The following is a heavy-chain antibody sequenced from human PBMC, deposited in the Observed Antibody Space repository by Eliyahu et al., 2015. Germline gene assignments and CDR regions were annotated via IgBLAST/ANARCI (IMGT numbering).Heavy chain of an antibody. D-gene: IGHD1-26*01. CDR3: AKDLSPSGSYRGHREVD. CDR1: GFTFSSYA. V-gene: IGHV3-23*01. J-gene: IGHJ4*02. Sequence: EVQLLESGGGLVQPGGSLRLSCAASGFTFSSYAMSWVRQAPGKGLEWVSAISGSGGSTYYADSVKGRFTISRDNSKNTLYLQMNSLRAEDTAVYYCAKDLSPSGSYRGHREVDWGQGTLVTVSS. CDR2: ISGSGGST.